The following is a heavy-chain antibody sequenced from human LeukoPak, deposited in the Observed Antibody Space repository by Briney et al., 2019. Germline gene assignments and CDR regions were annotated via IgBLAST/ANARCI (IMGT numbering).Heavy chain of an antibody. CDR1: GFTFSSYG. D-gene: IGHD3-22*01. CDR2: ISGSGGST. V-gene: IGHV3-23*01. J-gene: IGHJ3*02. Sequence: PGGTLRLSCAASGFTFSSYGMSWVRQAPGKGLEWVSAISGSGGSTYYADSVKGRFTISRDNSKNTLYLQMNSLRAEDTAVYYCAKGRAMIVVVRFAFDIWGQGTMVTVSS. CDR3: AKGRAMIVVVRFAFDI.